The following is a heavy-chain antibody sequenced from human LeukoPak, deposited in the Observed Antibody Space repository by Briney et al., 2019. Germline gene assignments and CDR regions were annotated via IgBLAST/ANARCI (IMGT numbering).Heavy chain of an antibody. D-gene: IGHD2-21*02. CDR1: GYTFTTYY. CDR2: VNPSGGST. Sequence: ASVKVSCKASGYTFTTYYVHWVRQAPGQGLEWMGIVNPSGGSTGYAQQFQGRVTMTGDTSTSTPYMELSSLTSDDTAVYYWSRDLTYCGDGCYLAYFYGMDVWGQGTTVTVSS. J-gene: IGHJ6*02. V-gene: IGHV1-46*01. CDR3: SRDLTYCGDGCYLAYFYGMDV.